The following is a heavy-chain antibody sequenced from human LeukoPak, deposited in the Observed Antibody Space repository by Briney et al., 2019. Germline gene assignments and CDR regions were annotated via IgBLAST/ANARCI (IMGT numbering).Heavy chain of an antibody. CDR2: IKQDGSEK. Sequence: PGGSLRLSCAASGFTFSSYWMYWIRQAPGKGLEWVANIKQDGSEKYYVDSMKGRFTISRDNAKNSLYLQMNSLRVEDTAVYFCVAVGGQLWGQGTLVIVSS. CDR1: GFTFSSYW. CDR3: VAVGGQL. D-gene: IGHD4-11*01. V-gene: IGHV3-7*05. J-gene: IGHJ4*02.